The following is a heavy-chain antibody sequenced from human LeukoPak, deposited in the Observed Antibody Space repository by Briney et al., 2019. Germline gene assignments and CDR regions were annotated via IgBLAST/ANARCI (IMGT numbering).Heavy chain of an antibody. CDR2: ISGSGGST. D-gene: IGHD3-9*01. CDR1: GFNFSSYA. CDR3: AKVFSLQFRSGILTGYYYFDY. V-gene: IGHV3-23*01. Sequence: PGGSLRLSCAVSGFNFSSYAMSWVRQAPGKGLEWVSGISGSGGSTYYADSVKGRFTISRDKSNNTLYLQMNSLRAEDTAVYYCAKVFSLQFRSGILTGYYYFDYWGQGTLVTVSS. J-gene: IGHJ4*02.